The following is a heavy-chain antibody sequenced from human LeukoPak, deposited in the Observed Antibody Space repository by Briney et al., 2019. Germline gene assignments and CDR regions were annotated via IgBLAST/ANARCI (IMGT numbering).Heavy chain of an antibody. D-gene: IGHD2-15*01. V-gene: IGHV3-74*01. J-gene: IGHJ4*02. CDR3: ARATSGYYDY. CDR2: INTDGSST. Sequence: GGSLSLSCAASGLTFTSYWMHWVRQAPGKGLVWVSRINTDGSSTTYPDSVKGRFTISRDNAKNTLYLQMNSLRAEDTAVYYCARATSGYYDYWGQGTLVTVSS. CDR1: GLTFTSYW.